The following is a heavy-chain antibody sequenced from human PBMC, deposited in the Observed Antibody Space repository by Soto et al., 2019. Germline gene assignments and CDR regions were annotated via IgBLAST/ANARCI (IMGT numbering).Heavy chain of an antibody. CDR2: ISWNSNII. CDR3: AKGGPDGFCSGGRCYFDY. D-gene: IGHD2-15*01. J-gene: IGHJ4*02. V-gene: IGHV3-9*01. CDR1: GFTFVDYA. Sequence: EVQLVESGGGLVQPGRSLRLSCAASGFTFVDYAMHWVRRVPWKGLEWVSSISWNSNIIGYADSVKGRFTISRDNAKNSLYLQMNSLRPEDTALYYCAKGGPDGFCSGGRCYFDYWGQGTLVTVSS.